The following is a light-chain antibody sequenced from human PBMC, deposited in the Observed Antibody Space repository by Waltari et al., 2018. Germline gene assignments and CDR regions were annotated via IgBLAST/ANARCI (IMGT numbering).Light chain of an antibody. Sequence: QSVLTQPPSASGTPGQRVTIPCSGSSSNIGSNYVYWYQHLPGTTPKLLIYRNNQRPSGGPDRFSGSKSGTSASLAISGLRSEDEADYYCAAWDDSLSVVFGGGTKLTVL. V-gene: IGLV1-47*01. CDR3: AAWDDSLSVV. CDR2: RNN. CDR1: SSNIGSNY. J-gene: IGLJ2*01.